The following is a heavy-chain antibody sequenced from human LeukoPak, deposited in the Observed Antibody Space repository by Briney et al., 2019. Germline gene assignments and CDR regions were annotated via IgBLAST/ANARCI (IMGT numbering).Heavy chain of an antibody. CDR3: AREDYYDSSGVSYDY. CDR1: GLTFSDYY. V-gene: IGHV3-11*01. CDR2: ISSSGSTI. J-gene: IGHJ4*02. Sequence: GGSLRLSCAASGLTFSDYYMSWIRQAPGKGLEWVSYISSSGSTIYYAYSVKGRVTISRDNAKYSLYLQMNSLRAGDTAVYYCAREDYYDSSGVSYDYWGQGTLVTVSS. D-gene: IGHD3-22*01.